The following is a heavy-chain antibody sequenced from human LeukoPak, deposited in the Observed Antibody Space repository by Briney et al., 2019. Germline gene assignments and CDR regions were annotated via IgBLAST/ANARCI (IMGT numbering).Heavy chain of an antibody. D-gene: IGHD3-22*01. CDR2: IYPGDSDT. Sequence: GESLKISCQGFGYPFTTSWIGWVRQLPGKGLEWMGIIYPGDSDTRYSPSFQGQVTISADKSISTAYLQWSSLKASDTAMYYCARYGDSSGYLDYWGQGTLVTVSS. CDR1: GYPFTTSW. CDR3: ARYGDSSGYLDY. J-gene: IGHJ4*02. V-gene: IGHV5-51*01.